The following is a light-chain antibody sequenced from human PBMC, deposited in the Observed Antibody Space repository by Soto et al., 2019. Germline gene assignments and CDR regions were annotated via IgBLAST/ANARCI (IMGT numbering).Light chain of an antibody. CDR2: AES. J-gene: IGKJ1*01. CDR1: QGISYY. V-gene: IGKV1-27*01. Sequence: QMTQSPSSLSASVGDRVSITCRASQGISYYLAWYQQKPGKVPKLLLYAESTLQSGVPSRFSGSGSGSDFTLTISSLQPEDVATYYCQNYNSAPRTFGQGTKVESK. CDR3: QNYNSAPRT.